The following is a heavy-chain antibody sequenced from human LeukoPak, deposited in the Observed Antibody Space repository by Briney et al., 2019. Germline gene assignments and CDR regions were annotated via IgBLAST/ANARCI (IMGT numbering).Heavy chain of an antibody. D-gene: IGHD2-2*02. CDR3: ATGGLVVPAAINYFDY. Sequence: ASVTVSCKVSGYTLTELSMHWVRQAPGKGLEWMGGFDPEDGETIYAQKFQGRVTMTEDTSTDTAYMELSSLRSEDTAVYYCATGGLVVPAAINYFDYWGQGTLVTVSS. CDR2: FDPEDGET. V-gene: IGHV1-24*01. CDR1: GYTLTELS. J-gene: IGHJ4*02.